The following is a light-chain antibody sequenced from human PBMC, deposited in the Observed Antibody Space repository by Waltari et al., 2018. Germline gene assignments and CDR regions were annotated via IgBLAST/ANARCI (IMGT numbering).Light chain of an antibody. CDR3: QQYYSTPET. Sequence: DIVITQSPASLAVSLGERATIHCKSRQSVLYNSNDQNYLAWYEHKPGQPPKLLIYWASTRESGVPDRFSGSGSGTDFTLTITSLQAADVAVYYCQQYYSTPETFGQGTKLEIK. J-gene: IGKJ2*01. CDR2: WAS. CDR1: QSVLYNSNDQNY. V-gene: IGKV4-1*01.